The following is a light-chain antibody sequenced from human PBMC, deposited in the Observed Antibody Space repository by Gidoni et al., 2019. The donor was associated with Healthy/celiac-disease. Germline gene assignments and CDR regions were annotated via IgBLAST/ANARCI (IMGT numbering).Light chain of an antibody. CDR3: QQYGSSGYT. Sequence: IVLTQSPGTLSLSPGERATLSCRASQSVSSSYLAWYQQKPGQAPRLLIYGASSRATGIPDRFSGSGSGTDFTLTISRLEPEDFAVYYCQQYGSSGYTFXQXTKLEIK. J-gene: IGKJ2*01. CDR1: QSVSSSY. V-gene: IGKV3-20*01. CDR2: GAS.